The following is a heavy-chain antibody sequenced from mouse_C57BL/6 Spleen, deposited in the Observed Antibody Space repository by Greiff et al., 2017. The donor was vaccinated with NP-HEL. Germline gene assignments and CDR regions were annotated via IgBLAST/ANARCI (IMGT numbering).Heavy chain of an antibody. J-gene: IGHJ1*03. CDR3: ARGPYYGSSYWYCDV. D-gene: IGHD1-1*01. CDR2: ISSGRGYI. CDR1: GFTFSDYG. Sequence: EVMLVESGGGLVKPGGSLKLSCAASGFTFSDYGMHWVRQAPEKGLEWVAYISSGRGYIYYADTVKGRFTISRDNAKNTLFLHMTSLWSDDTTMYYCARGPYYGSSYWYCDVWGTETTVTVSS. V-gene: IGHV5-17*01.